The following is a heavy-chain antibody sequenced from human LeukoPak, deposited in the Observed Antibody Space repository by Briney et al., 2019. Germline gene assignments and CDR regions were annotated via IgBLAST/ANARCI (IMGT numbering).Heavy chain of an antibody. CDR2: IIPILGIA. CDR1: GGTFSSYT. J-gene: IGHJ4*02. Sequence: GASVEVSCKASGGTFSSYTISWVRQAPGQGLEWMGRIIPILGIANYSQKFQGRVTITADKSTSTAYMELSSLRSEDTAVYYCARDPTIFGVVTRDYWGQGTLVTVSS. D-gene: IGHD3-3*01. CDR3: ARDPTIFGVVTRDY. V-gene: IGHV1-69*04.